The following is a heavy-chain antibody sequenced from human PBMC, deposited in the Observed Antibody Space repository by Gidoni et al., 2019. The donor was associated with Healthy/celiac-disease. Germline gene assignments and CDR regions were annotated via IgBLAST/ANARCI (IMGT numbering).Heavy chain of an antibody. CDR1: GFTFTSYA. J-gene: IGHJ6*02. V-gene: IGHV3-23*01. CDR3: ARKLWLKNYYYYGMDV. D-gene: IGHD5-18*01. Sequence: EVQLLESGRGLVQPGGSLRLSCAASGFTFTSYAMSWGRQAPGKGLEWVSAIGGRGGSTYYADSVKGRFTISRDNSKNTLYLQMNSLRAEDTAVYYCARKLWLKNYYYYGMDVWGQGTTVTVSS. CDR2: IGGRGGST.